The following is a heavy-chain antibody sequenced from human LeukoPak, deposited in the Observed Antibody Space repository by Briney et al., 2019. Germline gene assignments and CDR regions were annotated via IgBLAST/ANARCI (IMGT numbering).Heavy chain of an antibody. V-gene: IGHV1-69*05. CDR1: GGTFSSYA. CDR3: AREGGYQQLDKGPHFDY. Sequence: GASVKVSCKASGGTFSSYAISWVRQAPGQGLEWMGGIIPIFGTANYAQKFQGRVTITTDESTSTAYMELSSLRSEDTAVYYCAREGGYQQLDKGPHFDYWGQGTLVTVSS. CDR2: IIPIFGTA. D-gene: IGHD6-6*01. J-gene: IGHJ4*02.